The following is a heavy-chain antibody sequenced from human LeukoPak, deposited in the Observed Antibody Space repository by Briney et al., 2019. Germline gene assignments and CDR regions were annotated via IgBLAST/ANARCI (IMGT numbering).Heavy chain of an antibody. D-gene: IGHD5-12*01. Sequence: ASVTVSCKASGGTFSSYAISWVRQAPGQGLEWMGWINPNNGGTNYAQKFQGRVTMTRDTSISTAYMELSRLRSDDTAVYYCARGWSGYSGYADYWGQGTLVTVSS. CDR1: GGTFSSYA. V-gene: IGHV1-2*02. CDR2: INPNNGGT. J-gene: IGHJ4*02. CDR3: ARGWSGYSGYADY.